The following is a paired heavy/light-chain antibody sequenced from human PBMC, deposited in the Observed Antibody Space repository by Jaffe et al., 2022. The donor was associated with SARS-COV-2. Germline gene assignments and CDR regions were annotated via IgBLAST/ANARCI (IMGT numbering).Heavy chain of an antibody. J-gene: IGHJ6*02. CDR2: IYYSGST. D-gene: IGHD3-3*01. Sequence: QVQLQESGPGLVKPSETLSLTCTVSGGSISSYYWSWIRQPPGKGLEWIGYIYYSGSTNYNPSLKSRVTISVDTSKNQFSLKLSSVTAADTAVYYCARVPPGKYDFWSGYPLSGMDVWGQGTTVTVSS. V-gene: IGHV4-59*01. CDR1: GGSISSYY. CDR3: ARVPPGKYDFWSGYPLSGMDV.
Light chain of an antibody. CDR1: QSISSY. CDR3: QQSYSTAYT. J-gene: IGKJ2*01. Sequence: DIQMTQSPSSLSASVGDRVTITCRASQSISSYLNWYQQKPGKAPKLLIYAASSLQSGVPSRFSGSGSGTDFTLTISSLQPEDFATYYCQQSYSTAYTFGQGTKLEIK. CDR2: AAS. V-gene: IGKV1-39*01.